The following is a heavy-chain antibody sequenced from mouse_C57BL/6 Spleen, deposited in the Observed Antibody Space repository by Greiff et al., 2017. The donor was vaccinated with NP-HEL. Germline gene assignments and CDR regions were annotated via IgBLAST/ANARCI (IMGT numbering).Heavy chain of an antibody. D-gene: IGHD3-2*02. Sequence: QVQLQQSGPELVKPGASVKISCKASGYAFSSSWMNWVKQRPGKGLEWIGRIYPGDGDTNYNGKFKGKATLTADKSSSTAYMQLSSLTSEDSAVYFCAREGAQATGYFDCWGQGTTLTVSS. CDR1: GYAFSSSW. CDR2: IYPGDGDT. V-gene: IGHV1-82*01. CDR3: AREGAQATGYFDC. J-gene: IGHJ2*01.